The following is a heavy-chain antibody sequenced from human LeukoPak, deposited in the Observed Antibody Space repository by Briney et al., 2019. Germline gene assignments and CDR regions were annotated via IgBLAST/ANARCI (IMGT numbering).Heavy chain of an antibody. CDR3: ARVENYYGSGSYFRDY. Sequence: PSETLSLTCAVYGGSFSGYYWSRIRQPPGKGLEWIGEINHSGSTSYNPSLESRVTISVDMSKNQFSLKLSSVTATDTAVYYCARVENYYGSGSYFRDYWGQGTLVTVSS. J-gene: IGHJ4*02. D-gene: IGHD3-10*01. CDR2: INHSGST. CDR1: GGSFSGYY. V-gene: IGHV4-34*01.